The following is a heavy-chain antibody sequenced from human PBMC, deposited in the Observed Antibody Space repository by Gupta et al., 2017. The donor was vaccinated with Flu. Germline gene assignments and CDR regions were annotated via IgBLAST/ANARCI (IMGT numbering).Heavy chain of an antibody. J-gene: IGHJ4*02. V-gene: IGHV6-1*01. D-gene: IGHD1-1*01. CDR3: AREYTDAYYFDY. Sequence: QVQLQQSGPGLVKPSQTLSLTCAISGDSVTSNSAAWSWIRQSPLRGLEWLGRAYYRSNWYSNYAGSVKSRITINPDTSKNQFSLQLNSVTPEDTAVYYCAREYTDAYYFDYWGQGTLVTVSS. CDR2: AYYRSNWYS. CDR1: GDSVTSNSAA.